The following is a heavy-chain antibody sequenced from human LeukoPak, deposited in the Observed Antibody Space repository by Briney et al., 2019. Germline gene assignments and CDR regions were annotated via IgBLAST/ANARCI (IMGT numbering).Heavy chain of an antibody. V-gene: IGHV3-23*01. D-gene: IGHD1-26*01. CDR2: IGGSGGST. CDR1: GFTFSSYA. CDR3: AKDLGRATTGWFDP. Sequence: GSLRLSCAASGFTFSSYAMSWVRQAPGKGLEWVSAIGGSGGSTYYADSVKGRFTISRDNSKNTLYLQMNSLRAEDTAVYYCAKDLGRATTGWFDPWGQGTLVTVSS. J-gene: IGHJ5*02.